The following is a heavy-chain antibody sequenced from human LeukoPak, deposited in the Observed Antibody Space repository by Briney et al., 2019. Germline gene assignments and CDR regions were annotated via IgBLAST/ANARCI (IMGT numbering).Heavy chain of an antibody. J-gene: IGHJ4*02. Sequence: GRSLRLSCAASGFTFSGYAMHWVRQAPGKGLEWVAVISYDGSNKYYADSVKGRFTISRDNSKNTLYLQMNSLRAEDTAVYYCARLWFGANFDYWGQGTLVTVSS. V-gene: IGHV3-30*04. CDR1: GFTFSGYA. CDR3: ARLWFGANFDY. D-gene: IGHD3-10*01. CDR2: ISYDGSNK.